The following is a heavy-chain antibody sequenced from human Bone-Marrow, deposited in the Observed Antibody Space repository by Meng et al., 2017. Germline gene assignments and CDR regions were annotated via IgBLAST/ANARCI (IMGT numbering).Heavy chain of an antibody. V-gene: IGHV4-4*07. Sequence: QLKRQGSGRVALDPYETLSLSCTVSGGLIRRYYSSWFRQPAGKGLEWIGRIYTIGSTNYNPSLTSRVTMSVDTSKNQFSLKLSSVTAADTAVYYCAGAPYYYDSSGYYYDHAFDIWGQGTMVTVSS. CDR1: GGLIRRYY. CDR3: AGAPYYYDSSGYYYDHAFDI. CDR2: IYTIGST. J-gene: IGHJ3*02. D-gene: IGHD3-22*01.